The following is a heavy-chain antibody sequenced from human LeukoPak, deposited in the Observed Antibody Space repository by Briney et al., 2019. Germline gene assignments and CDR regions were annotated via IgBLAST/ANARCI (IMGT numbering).Heavy chain of an antibody. J-gene: IGHJ4*01. CDR2: ISNDGNEK. CDR3: ARDGGYTGGWTYGAGDY. D-gene: IGHD2-8*02. CDR1: GFTFSSYW. V-gene: IGHV3-30*03. Sequence: PGGSLRLSCAASGFTFSSYWMSWVRQAPGKGLECVAVISNDGNEKYYADSVKGRFSISRDNSKNTLYLQMSSLRTEDTAVYYCARDGGYTGGWTYGAGDYWGQGTLVTVSS.